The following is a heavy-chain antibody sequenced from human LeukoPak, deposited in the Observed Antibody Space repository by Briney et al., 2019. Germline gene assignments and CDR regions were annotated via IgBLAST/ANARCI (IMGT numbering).Heavy chain of an antibody. CDR2: ISSSSSTI. D-gene: IGHD3-22*01. CDR1: GFTFSSYS. V-gene: IGHV3-48*04. J-gene: IGHJ6*03. Sequence: PGGSLRLSCAASGFTFSSYSMNWVRQAPGKALEWVSYISSSSSTIYYADSVKGRFTISRDNAKNSLYLQMNSLRAEDTAVYYCARSYPYYYDSSGYYQSYYYYYMDVWGKGTTVTVSS. CDR3: ARSYPYYYDSSGYYQSYYYYYMDV.